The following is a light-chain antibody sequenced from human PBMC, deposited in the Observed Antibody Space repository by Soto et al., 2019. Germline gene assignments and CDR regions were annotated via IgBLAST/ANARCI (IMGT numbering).Light chain of an antibody. J-gene: IGKJ2*01. V-gene: IGKV3-20*01. CDR3: QQYTNSPFT. Sequence: EIVLTQSPGTLPLSPGERATLSCRASQSVSSNYLVWYQQKPGQAPTPLIYGASSRATGIPDRFSGSGSGTDFTLTISRLEPEDFAVHYCQQYTNSPFTFGQGTKLEIK. CDR1: QSVSSNY. CDR2: GAS.